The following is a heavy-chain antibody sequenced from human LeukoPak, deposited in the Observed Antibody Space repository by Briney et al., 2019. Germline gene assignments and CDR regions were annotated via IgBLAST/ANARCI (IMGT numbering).Heavy chain of an antibody. J-gene: IGHJ4*02. CDR3: ARDRSGGNGWYIFDC. V-gene: IGHV3-33*01. CDR1: GFTFSTYG. CDR2: IWYDGSNK. D-gene: IGHD6-19*01. Sequence: PGGSLRLSCAASGFTFSTYGMLWVRQAPGKGLEWVAVIWYDGSNKYYADSVKGRFAISRDKSKNTLYLQMNSLRAEDTAVYYCARDRSGGNGWYIFDCWGQGTLVTVSS.